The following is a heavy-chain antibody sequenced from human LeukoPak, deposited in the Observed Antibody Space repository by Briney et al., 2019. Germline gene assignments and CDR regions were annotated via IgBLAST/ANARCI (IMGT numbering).Heavy chain of an antibody. J-gene: IGHJ4*02. D-gene: IGHD6-19*01. V-gene: IGHV1-69*01. CDR3: TTRISVADGNTEF. CDR2: IIPIFGTT. CDR1: GGTFSSYA. Sequence: GASVKVSCKASGGTFSSYAISWVRQAPGQGLEWMGGIIPIFGTTNYAQKFQGRVTITADESTSTAYMELSSLRSEDTAVYCCTTRISVADGNTEFWGLGTLVTVSS.